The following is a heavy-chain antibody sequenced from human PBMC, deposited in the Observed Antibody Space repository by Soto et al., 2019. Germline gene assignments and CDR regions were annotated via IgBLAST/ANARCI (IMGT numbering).Heavy chain of an antibody. V-gene: IGHV3-72*01. J-gene: IGHJ3*01. Sequence: EVQLVASGGGLVQPGGSLRLSCAASGFSLSDYYMDWVRQASGKGLEWVGRTRNRANSYTTEYAASVKSRFSITRDDSKKSVYLQMNSLRTEDTAVYYCARGAGTWDAYDLWGQGAMVTVSS. CDR2: TRNRANSYTT. CDR1: GFSLSDYY. CDR3: ARGAGTWDAYDL.